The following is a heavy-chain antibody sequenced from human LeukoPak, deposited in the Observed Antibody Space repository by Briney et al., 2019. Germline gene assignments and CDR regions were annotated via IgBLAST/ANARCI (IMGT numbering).Heavy chain of an antibody. CDR2: VDPEDGET. V-gene: IGHV1-69-2*01. D-gene: IGHD6-13*01. Sequence: ASVKVSCKAFGYTFTNYGITWLRQAPGQGLEWMGRVDPEDGETIYAEKFQGRVTITADTSTDTAYMELSSLRSEDTAVYYCATDSSSWQSDAFDIWGQGTMVTVSS. CDR1: GYTFTNYG. CDR3: ATDSSSWQSDAFDI. J-gene: IGHJ3*02.